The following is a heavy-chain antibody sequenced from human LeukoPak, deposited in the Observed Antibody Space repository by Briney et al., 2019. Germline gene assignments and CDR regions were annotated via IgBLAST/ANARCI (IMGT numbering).Heavy chain of an antibody. Sequence: GGSLRLSCAASGFTFSSYWMSWVRQAPGKGLDWVAVISYDGSNKYYADSVKGRFTVSRDNSKNTLYLQMNSLRAEDTAVYYCANHLACGSTSCPPFDDWGQGTLVTVSS. CDR3: ANHLACGSTSCPPFDD. D-gene: IGHD2-2*01. CDR2: ISYDGSNK. V-gene: IGHV3-30-3*01. J-gene: IGHJ4*02. CDR1: GFTFSSYW.